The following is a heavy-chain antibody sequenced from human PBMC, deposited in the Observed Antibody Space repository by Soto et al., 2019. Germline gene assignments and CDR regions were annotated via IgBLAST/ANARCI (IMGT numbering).Heavy chain of an antibody. CDR2: ISASGYSA. D-gene: IGHD5-18*01. Sequence: PGDSLSHPCAASGVTFRTSAISWVRPAPGKGLEWVSTISASGYSAYYGGAVKGRFTTSRDNSKSTLYLQMKRLRAGDTAVYYCAKGEQLCKPFDRWGQGTQVNGSP. J-gene: IGHJ4*02. V-gene: IGHV3-23*01. CDR3: AKGEQLCKPFDR. CDR1: GVTFRTSA.